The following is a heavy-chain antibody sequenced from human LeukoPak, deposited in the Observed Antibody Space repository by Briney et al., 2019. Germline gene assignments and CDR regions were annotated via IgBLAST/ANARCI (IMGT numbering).Heavy chain of an antibody. D-gene: IGHD1-1*01. J-gene: IGHJ4*01. Sequence: GSLRLSCVTSGFTFTDVSMSWVRQAPGKGLEWVAFIGHVAGDIFYGDSVKGRFTISRDDAKGSVYLQMDSLRVDDTAVYFCARDPYTGSMFDYWGHGTLVTVSS. CDR3: ARDPYTGSMFDY. V-gene: IGHV3-21*01. CDR1: GFTFTDVS. CDR2: IGHVAGDI.